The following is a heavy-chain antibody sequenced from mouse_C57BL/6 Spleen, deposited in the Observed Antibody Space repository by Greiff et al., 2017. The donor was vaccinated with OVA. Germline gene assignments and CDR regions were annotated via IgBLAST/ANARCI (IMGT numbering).Heavy chain of an antibody. Sequence: DVKLVESGGGLVKPGGSLKLSCAASGFTFSDYGMHWVRQAPEKGLEWVAYISSGSSTIYYADTVKGRFTISRDNAKNTLFLQMTSLRSEDTAMYYCASPYYYGSRYYYAMDDWGQGTSVTVSS. CDR3: ASPYYYGSRYYYAMDD. CDR1: GFTFSDYG. J-gene: IGHJ4*01. CDR2: ISSGSSTI. V-gene: IGHV5-17*01. D-gene: IGHD1-1*01.